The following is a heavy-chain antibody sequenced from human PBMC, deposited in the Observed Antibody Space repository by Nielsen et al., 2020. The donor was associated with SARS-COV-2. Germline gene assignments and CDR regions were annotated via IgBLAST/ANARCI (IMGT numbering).Heavy chain of an antibody. J-gene: IGHJ2*01. CDR1: VGSFSGYY. V-gene: IGHV4-31*11. D-gene: IGHD4-17*01. CDR3: ARHAYGDYPGDWSSDL. CDR2: IYSGGSA. Sequence: SETLSLTCAVHVGSFSGYYWTWIRQHPGKGLEWIGYIYSGGSAYYSPSLKTRLTISVDMSKNQFSLELNSVTAADTAVYYCARHAYGDYPGDWSSDLWGRGSLVTVSS.